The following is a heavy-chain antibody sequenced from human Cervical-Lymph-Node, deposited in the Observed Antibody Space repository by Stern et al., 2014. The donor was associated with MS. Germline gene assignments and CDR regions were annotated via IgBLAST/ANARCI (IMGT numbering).Heavy chain of an antibody. CDR1: GYTFTDYY. J-gene: IGHJ4*02. V-gene: IGHV1-2*02. CDR2: INPNSGGT. CDR3: ARALAARMGVVY. Sequence: QVQLQESGAEVKKPGASVKVSCKASGYTFTDYYMHWVRQAPGQGLEWMGWINPNSGGTNYAQKFQGRVTMTRDTSISTAFMELSRLRSDDTAVYYCARALAARMGVVYWGQGTLVTVSS. D-gene: IGHD6-6*01.